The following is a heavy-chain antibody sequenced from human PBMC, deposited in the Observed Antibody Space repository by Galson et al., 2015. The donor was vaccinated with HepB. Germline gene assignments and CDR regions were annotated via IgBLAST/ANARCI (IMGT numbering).Heavy chain of an antibody. CDR1: GGTFSSYA. J-gene: IGHJ4*02. Sequence: SVKVSCKASGGTFSSYAISWVRQAPGQGLEWMGRIIPILGIANYAQKFQGRVTITADKSTSTASMELSSLRSEDTAVYYCASLQSRGLHDYWGQGTLVTVSS. D-gene: IGHD3-10*01. CDR3: ASLQSRGLHDY. CDR2: IIPILGIA. V-gene: IGHV1-69*04.